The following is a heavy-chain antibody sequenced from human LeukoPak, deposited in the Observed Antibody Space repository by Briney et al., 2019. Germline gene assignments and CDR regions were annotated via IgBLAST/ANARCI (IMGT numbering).Heavy chain of an antibody. D-gene: IGHD3-3*01. CDR1: GFTFSDYY. V-gene: IGHV3-11*01. J-gene: IGHJ6*02. Sequence: PGGSLRLSCAASGFTFSDYYMNWIRQAPGKGLEWVSYISSSGSTIYYADSVKGRFTISRDNAKNSLYLQMNSLRAEDTAVYYCARVWSPLRYYYGMDVWGQGTTVTVSS. CDR2: ISSSGSTI. CDR3: ARVWSPLRYYYGMDV.